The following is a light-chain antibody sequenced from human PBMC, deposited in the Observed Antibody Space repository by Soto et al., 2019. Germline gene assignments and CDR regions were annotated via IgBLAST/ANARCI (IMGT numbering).Light chain of an antibody. CDR1: QSVSGN. J-gene: IGKJ1*01. Sequence: EIVMTQSPGTLSVSPGETGTLSCRASQSVSGNLAWYQQKPGQAPMLLIHGAPTRATGNPVRFSGSGSGTGFTLPISSLRSEDFAVYYCQQYNNWPRTFGQGTKVEI. CDR2: GAP. CDR3: QQYNNWPRT. V-gene: IGKV3-15*01.